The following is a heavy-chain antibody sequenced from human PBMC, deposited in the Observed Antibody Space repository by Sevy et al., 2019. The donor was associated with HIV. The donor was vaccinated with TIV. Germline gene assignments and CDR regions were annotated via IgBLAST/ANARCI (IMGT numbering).Heavy chain of an antibody. V-gene: IGHV3-11*01. CDR3: VGRGYRVGDSWSYVFDF. J-gene: IGHJ4*02. CDR2: ITSSDGDK. Sequence: GGSLRLSCVTSGFSFSDYHMSWVRLTPGKGLEWISHITSSDGDKVYADSVRGRFDISRDNARKPVYLQMNRLKVEDTATYSCVGRGYRVGDSWSYVFDFWGQGTPVTVSS. D-gene: IGHD5-18*01. CDR1: GFSFSDYH.